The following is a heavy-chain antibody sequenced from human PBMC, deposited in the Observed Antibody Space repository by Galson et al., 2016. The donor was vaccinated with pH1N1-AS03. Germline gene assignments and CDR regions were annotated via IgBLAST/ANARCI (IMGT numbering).Heavy chain of an antibody. J-gene: IGHJ3*02. Sequence: QSGAEVKKPGESLKISCKGSGYSFVSYWIGWVRQMPGKGLEWMGVIYSGVSADTRYSPSFQGQVTISADKSISTAYLQWGSLKASDSAIYYCARTSGYSSHWALDIWGQETMVTVSS. CDR1: GYSFVSYW. D-gene: IGHD5-18*01. CDR2: IYSGVSADT. CDR3: ARTSGYSSHWALDI. V-gene: IGHV5-51*01.